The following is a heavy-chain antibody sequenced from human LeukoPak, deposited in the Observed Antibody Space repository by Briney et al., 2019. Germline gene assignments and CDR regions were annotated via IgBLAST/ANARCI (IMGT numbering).Heavy chain of an antibody. Sequence: GGSLRLSCVASGFSFGSYWMAWVRQAPGKGLEWAANMKHDGIEKYHVDSVRGRFTISRDNTKNSLYLHMSSLRVEDTAVYYCAREGREGYNYPALDFWGQGTLVTVSS. CDR2: MKHDGIEK. CDR3: AREGREGYNYPALDF. V-gene: IGHV3-7*05. J-gene: IGHJ4*02. CDR1: GFSFGSYW. D-gene: IGHD5-24*01.